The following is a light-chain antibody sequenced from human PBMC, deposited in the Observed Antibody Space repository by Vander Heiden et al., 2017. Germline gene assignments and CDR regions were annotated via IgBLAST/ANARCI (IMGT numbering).Light chain of an antibody. J-gene: IGKJ1*01. CDR3: QQTYSIPPT. V-gene: IGKV1-39*01. CDR1: QSISTY. CDR2: DVS. Sequence: DIQMTQSPSSLSASEGDRVTITCRASQSISTYLNWYQQKPGKAPKVLIYDVSSVESGVPSRCSGSGSGTDFTLTISSLQPEDVATYDCQQTYSIPPTFGQGTKVEI.